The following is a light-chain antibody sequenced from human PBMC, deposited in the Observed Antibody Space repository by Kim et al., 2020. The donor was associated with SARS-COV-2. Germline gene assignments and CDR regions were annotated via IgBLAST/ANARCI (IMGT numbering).Light chain of an antibody. CDR3: VLYLGSGVWV. Sequence: QTVVTQGASLSVSPGGTVTLTCGLSSGSASTTYSPSWYQQTPGQAPRPLIYNTDIRSSGVPDRFSGSILGNKAALTITGAQADDESDYHCVLYLGSGVWVFGGGTQLTVL. V-gene: IGLV8-61*01. CDR2: NTD. CDR1: SGSASTTYS. J-gene: IGLJ3*02.